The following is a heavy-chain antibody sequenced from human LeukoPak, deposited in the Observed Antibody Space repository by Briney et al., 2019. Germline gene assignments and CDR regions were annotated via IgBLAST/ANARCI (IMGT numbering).Heavy chain of an antibody. J-gene: IGHJ4*02. CDR2: ISAYNGNT. CDR3: GRGGGYYDYVWGSYRLDY. V-gene: IGHV1-18*01. CDR1: GYTFTSYG. Sequence: GASVKVSCKASGYTFTSYGISWVRQAPGQGLEWMGWISAYNGNTNYAQKLQGRVTMTTDTSTSTAYMELRSLRSDDTAVYYCGRGGGYYDYVWGSYRLDYWGQGTLVTVSS. D-gene: IGHD3-16*02.